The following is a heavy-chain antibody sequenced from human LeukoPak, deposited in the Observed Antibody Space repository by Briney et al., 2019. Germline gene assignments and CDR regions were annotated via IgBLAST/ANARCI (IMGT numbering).Heavy chain of an antibody. CDR3: AKAWSLQSSSWYLTL. CDR1: GFTFSSYG. J-gene: IGHJ4*02. D-gene: IGHD6-13*01. V-gene: IGHV3-23*01. CDR2: ISGSGGST. Sequence: AGGSLRLSCAASGFTFSSYGMSWVRQAPGKGLEWVSAISGSGGSTYYADSVKGRFTISRDNSKNSLYLQMTSLRAEDTAVYYCAKAWSLQSSSWYLTLWGQGTLVTVSS.